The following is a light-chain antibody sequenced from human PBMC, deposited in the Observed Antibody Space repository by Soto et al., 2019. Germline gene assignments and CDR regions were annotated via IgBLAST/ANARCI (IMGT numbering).Light chain of an antibody. J-gene: IGLJ2*01. CDR2: DVT. V-gene: IGLV2-14*03. Sequence: QSALTQPASVSGSPGQSITISCTGTSSDIGGYNFVSWYQQHPGKAPKLMFYDVTNRPSGVSNRFSGSKSGNTASLTISGLQAEDEAVYYYSSYTSTNTVVFGGGTKLTVL. CDR1: SSDIGGYNF. CDR3: SSYTSTNTVV.